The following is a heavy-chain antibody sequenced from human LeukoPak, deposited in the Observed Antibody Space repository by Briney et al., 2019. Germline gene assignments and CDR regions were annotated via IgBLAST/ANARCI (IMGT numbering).Heavy chain of an antibody. CDR2: VGPSGART. CDR1: GFTFSHHG. J-gene: IGHJ4*02. V-gene: IGHV3-23*01. Sequence: GGSLRLSCAASGFTFSHHGMNWVLQAPGKGLEWVSGVGPSGARTYYADSVKGRFTVSRDNSKNMVFLQMNSLRAEDTAIYYCAKDDAYLQYDDWGQGTLVTVSS. D-gene: IGHD5-24*01. CDR3: AKDDAYLQYDD.